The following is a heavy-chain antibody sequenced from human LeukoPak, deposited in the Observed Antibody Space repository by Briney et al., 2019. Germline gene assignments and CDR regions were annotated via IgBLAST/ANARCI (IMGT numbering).Heavy chain of an antibody. CDR2: IYYSGSN. J-gene: IGHJ4*02. CDR3: VRGAADISGYYFDY. D-gene: IGHD2-15*01. CDR1: GGSISSYY. V-gene: IGHV4-59*01. Sequence: SETLSLTCTVSGGSISSYYWSWIRQPPGKGLEWIGNIYYSGSNNYNPSPMSRVTKSVDPSKNQMPLKLSSVTAADTAVYYCVRGAADISGYYFDYCGQGTLVTVS.